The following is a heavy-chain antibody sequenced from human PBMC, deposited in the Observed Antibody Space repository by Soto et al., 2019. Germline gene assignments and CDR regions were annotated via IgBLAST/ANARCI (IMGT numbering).Heavy chain of an antibody. CDR2: SRDKPQGYST. Sequence: EVPLVESGGGLVQPGGSLRLSCAGSGFTLSDHYIDWVRQAPGKGLEWVCRSRDKPQGYSTAYAASVKGRFTTSRDESKNSAYLQMNSLKTADPAVYYCVRATYFSDSSGYTRCLDYWGQGTLVTVSS. D-gene: IGHD3-22*01. CDR3: VRATYFSDSSGYTRCLDY. CDR1: GFTLSDHY. J-gene: IGHJ4*02. V-gene: IGHV3-72*01.